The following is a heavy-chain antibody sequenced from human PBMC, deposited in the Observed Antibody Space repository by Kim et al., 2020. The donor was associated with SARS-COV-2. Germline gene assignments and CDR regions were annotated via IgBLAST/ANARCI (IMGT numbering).Heavy chain of an antibody. D-gene: IGHD6-13*01. J-gene: IGHJ4*02. Sequence: GGSLRLSCAASGFTFSSYGMHWVRQAPGKGLEWVAVIWYDGSNKYYADSVKGRFTISRDNSKNTLYLQMNSLRAEDTAVYYCAKDHHPWYSSSTGPFDYWGQGTLVTVSS. CDR3: AKDHHPWYSSSTGPFDY. V-gene: IGHV3-33*06. CDR2: IWYDGSNK. CDR1: GFTFSSYG.